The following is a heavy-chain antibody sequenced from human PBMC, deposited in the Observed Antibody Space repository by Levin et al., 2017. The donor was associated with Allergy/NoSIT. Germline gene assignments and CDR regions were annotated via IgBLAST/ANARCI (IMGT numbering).Heavy chain of an antibody. CDR3: AKDQSGANYYDTSGYDN. Sequence: GGSLRLSCAASGFTFSSYAMSWVRQAPGKGLEWVSAISGSGGSTYYADSVKGRFTFSRDNSKNTLYLQMNSLRAEDTAVYYCAKDQSGANYYDTSGYDNWGQGTLVTVSS. V-gene: IGHV3-23*01. J-gene: IGHJ4*02. CDR1: GFTFSSYA. D-gene: IGHD3-22*01. CDR2: ISGSGGST.